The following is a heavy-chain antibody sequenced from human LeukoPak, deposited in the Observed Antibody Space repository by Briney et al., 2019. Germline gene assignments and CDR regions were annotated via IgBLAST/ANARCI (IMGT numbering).Heavy chain of an antibody. J-gene: IGHJ4*02. Sequence: GGSLRLSCAASGFSVSNYYMSWVRQPPGKGLEWVSAISGSGGSTYYADSVKGRFTISRDNSKNTLYLQMNSLRAEDTAVYYCAKERAVAGTTGGDYWGQGTLVTVSS. CDR3: AKERAVAGTTGGDY. V-gene: IGHV3-23*01. CDR1: GFSVSNYY. CDR2: ISGSGGST. D-gene: IGHD6-19*01.